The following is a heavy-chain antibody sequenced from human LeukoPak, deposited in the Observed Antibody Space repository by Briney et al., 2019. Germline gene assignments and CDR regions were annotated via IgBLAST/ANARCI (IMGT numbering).Heavy chain of an antibody. CDR2: IYHSGST. D-gene: IGHD3-22*01. CDR1: GGSISSSNW. Sequence: SGTLSLTCAVSGGSISSSNWWSWVRQPPGKGLEWIGEIYHSGSTNYNPSLKSRVTISVDKSKNQFSLKLSSVTAADTAVYYCARDNNYYDSSGRYYYYGMDVWGQGTTVTVSS. V-gene: IGHV4-4*02. CDR3: ARDNNYYDSSGRYYYYGMDV. J-gene: IGHJ6*02.